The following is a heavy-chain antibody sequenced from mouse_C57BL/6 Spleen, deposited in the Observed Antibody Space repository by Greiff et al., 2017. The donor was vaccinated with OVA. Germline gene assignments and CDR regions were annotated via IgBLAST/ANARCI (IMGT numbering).Heavy chain of an antibody. CDR3: TGDYGSRGGY. D-gene: IGHD1-1*01. CDR1: GFTFSNYW. V-gene: IGHV6-3*01. J-gene: IGHJ2*01. CDR2: IRLKSDNFAT. Sequence: EVKVEESGGGLVQPGGSMKLSCVASGFTFSNYWMNWVRQSPEKGLEWVAQIRLKSDNFATHYAESVKGRFTISRDDSKSSVYLQMNNLRAEDTGIYYCTGDYGSRGGYWGQGTTLTVSS.